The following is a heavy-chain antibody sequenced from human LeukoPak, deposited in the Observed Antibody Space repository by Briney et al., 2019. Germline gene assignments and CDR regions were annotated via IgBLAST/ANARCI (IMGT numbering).Heavy chain of an antibody. CDR2: ISAYNGNT. D-gene: IGHD2-2*01. CDR3: ARDYCSSTSCYVAFDP. V-gene: IGHV1-18*01. Sequence: GASVKASCKASGYTFTSYGISWVRQAPGQGLEWMGWISAYNGNTNYAQKLQGRVTMTTDTSTSTAYMELRSLRSDDTAVYYCARDYCSSTSCYVAFDPWGQGTLVTVSS. J-gene: IGHJ5*02. CDR1: GYTFTSYG.